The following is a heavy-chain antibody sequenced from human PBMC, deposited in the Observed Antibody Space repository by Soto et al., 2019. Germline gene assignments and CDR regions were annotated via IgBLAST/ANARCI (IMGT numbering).Heavy chain of an antibody. D-gene: IGHD2-15*01. Sequence: QVQLVESGGGVVQPGRSLRLSCAASGFTFSSYGRHWVRQAPGKGLEWVAVISYDGSDKYYADSVKGRFTISRDNSNNTLYLQIDSLRPADTAVYCCLNGVVVATTYIHHWGQVLLVTVSS. CDR2: ISYDGSDK. J-gene: IGHJ1*01. CDR1: GFTFSSYG. CDR3: LNGVVVATTYIHH. V-gene: IGHV3-30*03.